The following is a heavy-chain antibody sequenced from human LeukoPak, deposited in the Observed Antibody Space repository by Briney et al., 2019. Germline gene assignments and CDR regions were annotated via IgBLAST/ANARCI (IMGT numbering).Heavy chain of an antibody. CDR1: GFTFDDYA. V-gene: IGHV3-9*01. CDR3: ARVRGAVHQLLNSDAFDI. Sequence: GGSLRLSCAASGFTFDDYAMHWVRQAPGKGLEWVSGISWNSGSIGYADSVKGRFTISRDNAKNSLYLQMNSLRAEDTALYYCARVRGAVHQLLNSDAFDIWGQGTMVTVSS. D-gene: IGHD2-2*01. J-gene: IGHJ3*02. CDR2: ISWNSGSI.